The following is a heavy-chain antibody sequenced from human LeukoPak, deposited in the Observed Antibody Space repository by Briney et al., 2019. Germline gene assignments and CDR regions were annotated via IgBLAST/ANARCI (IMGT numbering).Heavy chain of an antibody. Sequence: GGSLRLSCAASGFTFSNYAIHWVRQAPGKGLERVAVIWYDRGDKYYADAVKGRFTISRDDSKNTLYLQIKSLRAEDTAVYYCARDKWGKGWTGSIDNWGQGTLVTVSA. V-gene: IGHV3-33*01. D-gene: IGHD3/OR15-3a*01. CDR1: GFTFSNYA. J-gene: IGHJ4*02. CDR2: IWYDRGDK. CDR3: ARDKWGKGWTGSIDN.